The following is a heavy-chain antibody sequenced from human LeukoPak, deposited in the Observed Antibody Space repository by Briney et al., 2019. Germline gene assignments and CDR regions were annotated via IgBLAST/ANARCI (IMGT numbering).Heavy chain of an antibody. J-gene: IGHJ4*02. Sequence: GGSLRLSCAASGFTFSSYAMHWVRQAPGKGLEWVAVISYDGSNKYYADSVKGRFTISRDNSKNTLYLQMNSLRAEDTAVYYCASIENYSSGWYSDYWGQGTLVTVPS. D-gene: IGHD6-19*01. V-gene: IGHV3-30*04. CDR3: ASIENYSSGWYSDY. CDR2: ISYDGSNK. CDR1: GFTFSSYA.